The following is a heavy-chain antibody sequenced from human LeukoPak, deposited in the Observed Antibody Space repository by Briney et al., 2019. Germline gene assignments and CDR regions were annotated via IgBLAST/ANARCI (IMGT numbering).Heavy chain of an antibody. V-gene: IGHV3-66*01. CDR2: IYSGGGT. J-gene: IGHJ4*02. CDR3: ARDQGSFGDY. Sequence: GGSLRLSCAASGITVSTNYMSWVRQAPGKGLEWVSIIYSGGGTYYADSVKGRFTISRENSKNTLWLQMNSLRAEDTAVYYCARDQGSFGDYWGQGTLVTVSS. D-gene: IGHD3-16*01. CDR1: GITVSTNY.